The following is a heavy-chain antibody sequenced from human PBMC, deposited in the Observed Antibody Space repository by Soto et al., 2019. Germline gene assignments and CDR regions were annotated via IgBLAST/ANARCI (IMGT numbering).Heavy chain of an antibody. J-gene: IGHJ4*02. CDR1: GGTFNTYA. CDR3: TRSIGSGGVIGGFDY. CDR2: IIPMFDTP. V-gene: IGHV1-69*01. Sequence: QVQLVQSETEVKQPGSAVKVSCKASGGTFNTYAMNWVRQAPGQGLEWMGGIIPMFDTPRYAKKFQGRVTITVDESTTTAYMELSSLRSDDTAVYYCTRSIGSGGVIGGFDYWGQGTLVTVSS. D-gene: IGHD3-16*02.